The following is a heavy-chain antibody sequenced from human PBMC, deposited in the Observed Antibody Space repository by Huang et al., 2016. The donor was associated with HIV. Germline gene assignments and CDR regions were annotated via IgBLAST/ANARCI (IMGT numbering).Heavy chain of an antibody. Sequence: HVQLQQWGRGLLKPSETLYLKCAVYGGSFNNYYWSWIRKLPGKGPEWIGEINHRGRTTYNPSLRSLVTLSIDTSKSQFSLNLTSGTAADTAIYYCARPKMSDVTSDSNWNYFDSWGQGTLVTVSS. CDR3: ARPKMSDVTSDSNWNYFDS. V-gene: IGHV4-34*01. CDR1: GGSFNNYY. J-gene: IGHJ4*02. CDR2: INHRGRT. D-gene: IGHD1-1*01.